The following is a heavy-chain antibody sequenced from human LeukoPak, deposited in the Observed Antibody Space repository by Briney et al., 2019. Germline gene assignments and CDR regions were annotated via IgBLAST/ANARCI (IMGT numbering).Heavy chain of an antibody. D-gene: IGHD2-2*01. V-gene: IGHV1-8*03. CDR2: MNPNIGNT. J-gene: IGHJ4*02. CDR3: AREDTSKTFD. CDR1: GYTFTNYD. Sequence: ASVKVSCKASGYTFTNYDINWVRQATGQGLEWMGWMNPNIGNTGYAQKFQGRVTITRNTSISTAYMELSSLRSEDTAVYYCAREDTSKTFDWGQGNLHRLSS.